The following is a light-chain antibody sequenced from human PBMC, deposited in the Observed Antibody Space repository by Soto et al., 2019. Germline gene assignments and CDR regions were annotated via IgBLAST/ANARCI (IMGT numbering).Light chain of an antibody. CDR1: QSISSSY. Sequence: VVLTQSPGTLSLSPGERATLSCRASQSISSSYFAWYQQKPGQAPRLLVYGVSSRATDVPDRFSGSGSGTDFTLTISRLEPEDFAVYYCQQYTDSRTFGQGTKVAIK. J-gene: IGKJ1*01. V-gene: IGKV3-20*01. CDR2: GVS. CDR3: QQYTDSRT.